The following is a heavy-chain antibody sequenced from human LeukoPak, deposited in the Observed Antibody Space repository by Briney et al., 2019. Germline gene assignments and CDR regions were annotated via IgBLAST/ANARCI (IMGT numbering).Heavy chain of an antibody. J-gene: IGHJ6*02. CDR3: ARQRWLPNSYYYYGMDV. D-gene: IGHD5-12*01. Sequence: GESLKISCKGSGYSFTSYWIGGVRQMPGKGLEWMGIIYPGDSDTRYSPSFKGQVTISADKSISTAYLQWSSLKASDTAMYYCARQRWLPNSYYYYGMDVWGQGTTVTVSS. CDR2: IYPGDSDT. V-gene: IGHV5-51*01. CDR1: GYSFTSYW.